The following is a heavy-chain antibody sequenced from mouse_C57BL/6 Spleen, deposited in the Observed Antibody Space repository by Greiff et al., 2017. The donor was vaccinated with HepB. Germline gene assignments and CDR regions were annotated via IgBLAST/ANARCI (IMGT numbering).Heavy chain of an antibody. Sequence: EVHLVESGGGLVKPGGSLKLSCAASGFTFSSYAMSWVRQTPEKRLEWVATISDGGSYTYYPDNVKGRFTISRDNAKNNLYLQMSHLKSEDTAMYYCARDGGNSDFDYWGQGTTLTVSS. J-gene: IGHJ2*01. CDR1: GFTFSSYA. CDR2: ISDGGSYT. V-gene: IGHV5-4*01. CDR3: ARDGGNSDFDY. D-gene: IGHD2-1*01.